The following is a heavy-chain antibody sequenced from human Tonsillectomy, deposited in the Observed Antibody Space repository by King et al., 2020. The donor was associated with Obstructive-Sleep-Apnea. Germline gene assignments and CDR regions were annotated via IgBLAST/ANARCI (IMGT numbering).Heavy chain of an antibody. Sequence: ESGGGSVQPGGSLRLSCVVSDFTFNNYWMTWVRQGPGKGLEWVATIKADGSDKYHVDSVKGRFTISRDKAKKSLYLQMCSLRVEDTAVYYCGRGHYALDVWGQGTTVTVSS. J-gene: IGHJ6*02. V-gene: IGHV3-7*01. CDR2: IKADGSDK. D-gene: IGHD3-16*01. CDR1: DFTFNNYW. CDR3: GRGHYALDV.